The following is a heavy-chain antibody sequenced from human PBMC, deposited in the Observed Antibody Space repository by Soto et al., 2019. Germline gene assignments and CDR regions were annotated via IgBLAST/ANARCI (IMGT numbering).Heavy chain of an antibody. D-gene: IGHD5-18*01. Sequence: EASVKVSCKASGYTFTSYGISWVRQAPGQGLEWMGWISAYNGNTNYAQKLQGRVTMTTDTSTSTAYMELRSLRSDDTAVYYCARDRGYSYGYLGTNRYYLYYWGQGTLVTVSS. CDR1: GYTFTSYG. CDR2: ISAYNGNT. J-gene: IGHJ4*02. V-gene: IGHV1-18*01. CDR3: ARDRGYSYGYLGTNRYYLYY.